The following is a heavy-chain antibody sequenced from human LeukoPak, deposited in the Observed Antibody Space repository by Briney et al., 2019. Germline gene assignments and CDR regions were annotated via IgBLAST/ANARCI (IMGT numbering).Heavy chain of an antibody. Sequence: PSETLSLTCAVSGGSFSGDYLSWMRQSPGKGLEWIGEITERGSTNYNPSLKSRVTISRDTSKNHFSLKVSSVTAADTAVYYCARGPITDDGTFHPPNAWGQGTLVTVSS. J-gene: IGHJ5*02. V-gene: IGHV4-34*01. CDR3: ARGPITDDGTFHPPNA. D-gene: IGHD1-14*01. CDR1: GGSFSGDY. CDR2: ITERGST.